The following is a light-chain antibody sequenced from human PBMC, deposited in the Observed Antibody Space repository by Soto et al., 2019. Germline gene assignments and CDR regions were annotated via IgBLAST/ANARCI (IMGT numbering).Light chain of an antibody. J-gene: IGLJ2*01. CDR2: DVS. V-gene: IGLV2-14*01. CDR3: SSDTSSSTSVV. Sequence: QSALTQPASVSGSPGQSITISCTGTSSDVGGYNYVSWYQQHPGKAPKLMIYDVSKRPSGVSNRFSGFKSGNTASLTISGLQAEDEADYYCSSDTSSSTSVVFGGGTEVTVL. CDR1: SSDVGGYNY.